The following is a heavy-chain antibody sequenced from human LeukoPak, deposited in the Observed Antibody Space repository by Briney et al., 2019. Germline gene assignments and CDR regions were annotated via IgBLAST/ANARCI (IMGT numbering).Heavy chain of an antibody. CDR3: ARVSSSSWPLLDY. D-gene: IGHD6-13*01. V-gene: IGHV3-7*04. Sequence: GGSLRLSCAASGFTFSNSWMTWVRQAPGKGLEWEANIKQDGSEKYYVDSVKGRFTISRDNAKNSLYLQMNNLRAEDTAVYYCARVSSSSWPLLDYWGQGTLVTVSS. J-gene: IGHJ4*02. CDR2: IKQDGSEK. CDR1: GFTFSNSW.